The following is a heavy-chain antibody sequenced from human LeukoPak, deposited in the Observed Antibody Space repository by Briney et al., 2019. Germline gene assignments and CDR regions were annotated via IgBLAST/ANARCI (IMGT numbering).Heavy chain of an antibody. J-gene: IGHJ5*02. CDR2: MNPNSGNT. D-gene: IGHD3-22*01. V-gene: IGHV1-8*01. CDR3: VRIKGYYDSSGYYYDSWFDP. CDR1: GYTFTSYD. Sequence: ASVKVSCKASGYTFTSYDINWVRQATGQGLEWMGWMNPNSGNTGYAQKFQGRVTMTRNTSISTAYMELSSLRSEDTAVYYCVRIKGYYDSSGYYYDSWFDPWGQGTLVTVSS.